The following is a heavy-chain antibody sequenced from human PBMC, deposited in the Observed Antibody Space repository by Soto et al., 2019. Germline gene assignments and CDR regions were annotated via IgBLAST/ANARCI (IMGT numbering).Heavy chain of an antibody. CDR3: AREGFYCAYNFAHGIQLWSFDF. J-gene: IGHJ4*02. CDR2: IFSSGST. CDR1: GGSINTFY. V-gene: IGHV4-4*07. Sequence: SETLSLTCTVSGGSINTFYWSWVRQPAGKGLGWIGRIFSSGSTSFNPSGESQVAMSVDTSKNHSSLNLSSVTAADMAVYYCAREGFYCAYNFAHGIQLWSFDFWGQGALVTVSS. D-gene: IGHD5-18*01.